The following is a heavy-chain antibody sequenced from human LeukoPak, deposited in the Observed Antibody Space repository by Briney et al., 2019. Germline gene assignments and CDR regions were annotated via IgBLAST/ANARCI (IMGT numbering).Heavy chain of an antibody. J-gene: IGHJ4*02. CDR2: IYSGGST. V-gene: IGHV3-53*01. CDR1: GFTFINYA. Sequence: GGSLRLSCAASGFTFINYAMSWVRQAPGKGLEWVSVIYSGGSTYYADSVKGRFTISRDNSKNTLYLQMNSLRAEDTAVYYCARGSVGATGSNYWGQGTLATVSS. D-gene: IGHD1-26*01. CDR3: ARGSVGATGSNY.